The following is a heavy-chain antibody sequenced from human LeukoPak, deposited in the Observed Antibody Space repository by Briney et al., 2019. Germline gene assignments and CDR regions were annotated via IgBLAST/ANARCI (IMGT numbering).Heavy chain of an antibody. Sequence: GGSLRLSCAASGFTFSSYAMSWVRQAPGKGLKWVSAISGSGGSTYYADSVKGRFTISRDNSKNTLYLQMNSLRAEDTAVYYCAKGKQLVDYFDYWGQGTLVTVSS. CDR3: AKGKQLVDYFDY. CDR2: ISGSGGST. V-gene: IGHV3-23*01. D-gene: IGHD6-6*01. CDR1: GFTFSSYA. J-gene: IGHJ4*02.